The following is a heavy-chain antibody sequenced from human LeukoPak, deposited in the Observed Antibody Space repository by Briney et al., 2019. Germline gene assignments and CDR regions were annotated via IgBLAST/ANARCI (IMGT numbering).Heavy chain of an antibody. CDR3: AREHSGYDFPGRDYYYMDV. Sequence: GGSLRLSCAASGFTVSSNYMNWVRQAPGKGLEWVSSISSTSRSYIYYADSVKGRFTISRDNAKNSLYLQMNSLRAEDTAVYYCAREHSGYDFPGRDYYYMDVWGKGTTVTVSS. CDR1: GFTVSSNY. D-gene: IGHD5-12*01. CDR2: ISSTSRSYI. V-gene: IGHV3-21*01. J-gene: IGHJ6*03.